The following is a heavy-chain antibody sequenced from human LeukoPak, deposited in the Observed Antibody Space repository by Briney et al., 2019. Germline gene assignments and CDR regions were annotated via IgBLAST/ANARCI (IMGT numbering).Heavy chain of an antibody. CDR1: GFTFRTYE. D-gene: IGHD6-13*01. J-gene: IGHJ5*02. CDR3: ARDTQEQGNWFDP. V-gene: IGHV3-30-3*01. Sequence: GGSLRLSCAASGFTFRTYEMTWVRQAPGKGLEWVALISYDGSNKYYADSVKGRFTISRDNSKNTLYLQMNSLRPEDMAVYYCARDTQEQGNWFDPWGQGTLVTASS. CDR2: ISYDGSNK.